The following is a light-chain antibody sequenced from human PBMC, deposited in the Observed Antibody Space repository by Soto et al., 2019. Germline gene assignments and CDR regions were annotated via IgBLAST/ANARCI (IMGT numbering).Light chain of an antibody. CDR2: GAS. Sequence: EIVLTQSPGTLSLSSGERATLSCRASQSVSSRSLAWYQQKPGQAPRLLISGASSRAADIPDRFSGSGSGTDFTLTINRLEPEDFAVYYCQQYDSSPRTFGQGTKVEIK. V-gene: IGKV3-20*01. CDR1: QSVSSRS. J-gene: IGKJ1*01. CDR3: QQYDSSPRT.